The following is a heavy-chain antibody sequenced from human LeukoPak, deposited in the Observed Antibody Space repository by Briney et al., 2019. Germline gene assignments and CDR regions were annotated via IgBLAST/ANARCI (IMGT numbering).Heavy chain of an antibody. J-gene: IGHJ4*02. D-gene: IGHD2-2*01. CDR1: GGSISGYY. CDR2: IHYTGST. Sequence: SETLSLTCTVSGGSISGYYWSWLRQPPGKGLQFIGYIHYTGSTNYNPSLESRVTLSVDTSKNQFSLKLRSVTAADTAVYYCARLSKDTVVVPAAMAHYFDYWSQGTLVTVSS. CDR3: ARLSKDTVVVPAAMAHYFDY. V-gene: IGHV4-59*08.